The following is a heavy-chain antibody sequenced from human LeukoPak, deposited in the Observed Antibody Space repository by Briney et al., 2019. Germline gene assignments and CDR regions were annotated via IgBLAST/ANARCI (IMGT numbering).Heavy chain of an antibody. J-gene: IGHJ4*02. CDR1: GFTFGDYA. V-gene: IGHV3-49*03. CDR2: IRNRPNGGTT. Sequence: GGSLRLSCTASGFTFGDYAMSWFRQAPGKGLEWVCFIRNRPNGGTTEYAASVKGRFTISRDDSKSIAYLQMNSLKIEDTAVYYCTRGDYSNYDYWGQGTLVTVSS. D-gene: IGHD4-11*01. CDR3: TRGDYSNYDY.